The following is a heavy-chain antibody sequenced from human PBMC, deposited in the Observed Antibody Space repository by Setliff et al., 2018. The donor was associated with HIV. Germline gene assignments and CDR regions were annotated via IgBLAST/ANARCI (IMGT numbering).Heavy chain of an antibody. CDR3: ATDPGYSSTWYSESFQH. V-gene: IGHV1-18*01. D-gene: IGHD6-13*01. CDR2: ISGYNGNT. CDR1: GYTFTLYS. J-gene: IGHJ1*01. Sequence: ASVKVSCKASGYTFTLYSINWVRQAPGQGLEWMGSISGYNGNTNYAQKFQGSVTMTTDTSTSTAYMELSSLRSDDTAMYYCATDPGYSSTWYSESFQHWGQGTEVTVSS.